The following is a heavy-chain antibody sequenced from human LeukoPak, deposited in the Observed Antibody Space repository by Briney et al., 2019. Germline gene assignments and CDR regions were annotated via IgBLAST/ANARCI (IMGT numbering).Heavy chain of an antibody. CDR3: AKDQVISGSEASDI. V-gene: IGHV3-23*01. CDR2: ISGSGVGT. J-gene: IGHJ3*02. Sequence: GGSLRLSCAASGFTFSSYTMNWVRQAPGKGLEWVSAISGSGVGTYYADFVKGRFTISRDNSWNTLYLQMSSLRAEDTAIYYCAKDQVISGSEASDIWGQGTMVTVSS. D-gene: IGHD2-21*01. CDR1: GFTFSSYT.